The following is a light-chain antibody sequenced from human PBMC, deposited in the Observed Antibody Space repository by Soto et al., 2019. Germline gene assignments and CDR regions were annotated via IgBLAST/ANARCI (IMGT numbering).Light chain of an antibody. J-gene: IGLJ1*01. CDR2: DVT. Sequence: QSVLTQPRSVSGSPGQSFPISCTGPSSELGRSDSVSWYQQHPGKAPRLIVYDVTERPSGVPDRFSGSKSGNTASLTISGLQAEDEADYSCGSFAGSYSYVFGTGTKVTVL. V-gene: IGLV2-11*01. CDR3: GSFAGSYSYV. CDR1: SSELGRSDS.